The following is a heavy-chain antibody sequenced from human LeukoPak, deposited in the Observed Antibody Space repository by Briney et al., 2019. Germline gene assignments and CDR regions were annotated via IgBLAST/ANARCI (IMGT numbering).Heavy chain of an antibody. CDR2: ISGSGSAI. CDR1: GFTFSSYE. J-gene: IGHJ4*02. D-gene: IGHD6-19*01. CDR3: AGSYTRGWYAWGH. V-gene: IGHV3-48*03. Sequence: PGGSLRLSCAASGFTFSSYEMNWVRQAPGKGLEWVSYISGSGSAIYYADSVKGRFTISRDNAKNSLYLQMNSLRAEDTAVYCCAGSYTRGWYAWGHWGQGALVTVSS.